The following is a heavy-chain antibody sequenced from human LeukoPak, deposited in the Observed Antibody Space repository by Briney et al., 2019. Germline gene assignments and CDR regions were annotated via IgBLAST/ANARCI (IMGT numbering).Heavy chain of an antibody. CDR1: GASISSSTYY. D-gene: IGHD4-17*01. CDR2: IYYSGRT. Sequence: SETLSLTCTVSGASISSSTYYWGWIRQPPGKGLEWLGNIYYSGRTYYNPSLKNRLTISVDTSRNQFSLNLRSVTAADTAVYYCARLKSSYGDYYFDYWGQGTLVTVSS. J-gene: IGHJ4*02. CDR3: ARLKSSYGDYYFDY. V-gene: IGHV4-39*01.